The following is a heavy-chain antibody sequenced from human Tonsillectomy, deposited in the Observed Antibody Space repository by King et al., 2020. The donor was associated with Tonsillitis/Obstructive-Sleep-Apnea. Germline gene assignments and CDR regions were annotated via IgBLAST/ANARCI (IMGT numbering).Heavy chain of an antibody. V-gene: IGHV4-39*01. D-gene: IGHD4-17*01. CDR2: IYWSGST. Sequence: QLQESGPGLVKPSETLSLTCTVSGGSISSGSYYWAWIRQPPGKGLEWIGSIYWSGSTYYNPSLKSRGTISVDTSKNQFSLKLNSVTAADTAVYYCARHRYGEYGGNTFGIWGQGTVVTVSS. CDR3: ARHRYGEYGGNTFGI. CDR1: GGSISSGSYY. J-gene: IGHJ3*02.